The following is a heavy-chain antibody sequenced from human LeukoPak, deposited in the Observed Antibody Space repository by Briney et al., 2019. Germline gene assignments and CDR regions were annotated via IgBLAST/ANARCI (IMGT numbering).Heavy chain of an antibody. D-gene: IGHD3-10*01. J-gene: IGHJ4*02. CDR1: GYTFTSYA. CDR3: AREYGSGSYYSYYFDY. Sequence: APVNVSCKASGYTFTSYAMNWVRQAPGQGLEWMGWINTNTGNPTYAQGFTGRFVFSLDTSVSTAYLQISSLKAEDTAVYYCAREYGSGSYYSYYFDYWGQGTLVTVSS. CDR2: INTNTGNP. V-gene: IGHV7-4-1*02.